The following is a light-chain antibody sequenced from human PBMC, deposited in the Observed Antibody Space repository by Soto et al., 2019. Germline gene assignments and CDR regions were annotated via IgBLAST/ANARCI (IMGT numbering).Light chain of an antibody. V-gene: IGKV3-11*01. CDR2: DAS. CDR3: QQRSNWPPLYT. CDR1: QSVSSY. J-gene: IGKJ2*01. Sequence: EIVLTQSPATLSLSPGERATLSCRASQSVSSYLAWYQQKPGQAPRLLIYDASNSATGIPARFSGSGSGTAFTLTISSLEPEDFAVYYCQQRSNWPPLYTFGQGTKLEIK.